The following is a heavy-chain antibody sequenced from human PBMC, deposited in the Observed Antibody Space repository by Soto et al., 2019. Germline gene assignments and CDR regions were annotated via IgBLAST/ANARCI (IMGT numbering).Heavy chain of an antibody. CDR2: INHSGST. CDR3: ARETTGSGIDYMDV. J-gene: IGHJ6*03. CDR1: GGSFGGYY. Sequence: PSETLSLTCAVYGGSFGGYYWSWSRQPPGKGLEWIGEINHSGSTNYNPSLKSRVTISVDTSKNQFSLKLSSVTAADTAVYYCARETTGSGIDYMDVWGKGTTVTVSS. V-gene: IGHV4-34*01. D-gene: IGHD3-10*01.